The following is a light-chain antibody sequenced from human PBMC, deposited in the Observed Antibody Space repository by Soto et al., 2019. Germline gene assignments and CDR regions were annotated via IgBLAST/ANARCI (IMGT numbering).Light chain of an antibody. V-gene: IGKV2-28*01. CDR1: QSLLHSNGYNY. J-gene: IGKJ1*01. CDR3: MQALQTPPT. CDR2: LAS. Sequence: DIVMTQSPLSLPVTPGEPASISCRSSQSLLHSNGYNYLDWYLXKPGQSSQLXIYLASNRASGVPDRFSGSGSGTDGTLKISRVEAEDVAVYYCMQALQTPPTFGQGTKVDIK.